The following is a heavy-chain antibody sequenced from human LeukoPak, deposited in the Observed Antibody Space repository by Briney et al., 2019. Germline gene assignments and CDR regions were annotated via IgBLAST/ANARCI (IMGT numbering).Heavy chain of an antibody. CDR2: ISGNSGST. Sequence: GGSLRLFCAASGFTFSSYAMSWVRQAPGKGLEWVSSISGNSGSTYYADSVKGRFTISRDNSKNTVYLQMNSLRAEDTAVYYCAKVSAWAMVGATYFDYWGQGTLVTVSS. CDR1: GFTFSSYA. CDR3: AKVSAWAMVGATYFDY. V-gene: IGHV3-23*01. J-gene: IGHJ4*02. D-gene: IGHD1-26*01.